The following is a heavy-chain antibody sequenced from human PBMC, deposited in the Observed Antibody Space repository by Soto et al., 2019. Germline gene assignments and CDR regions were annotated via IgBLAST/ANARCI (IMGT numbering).Heavy chain of an antibody. Sequence: QVQLQESGPGLVKPSQTLSLTCTVSGGSISSGGYYWSWIRQHPGKGLEWIGYIYYSGSTYYNPSLKSRVTISVDTSKNRFSLKLSSVTAADTAVYYCARVGRFLEWLPYYMDVWGKGTTVTVSS. CDR2: IYYSGST. CDR3: ARVGRFLEWLPYYMDV. V-gene: IGHV4-31*03. D-gene: IGHD3-3*01. J-gene: IGHJ6*03. CDR1: GGSISSGGYY.